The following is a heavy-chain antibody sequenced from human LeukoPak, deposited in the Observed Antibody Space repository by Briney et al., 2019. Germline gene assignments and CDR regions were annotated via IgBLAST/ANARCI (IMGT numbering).Heavy chain of an antibody. CDR1: GGSITNYY. J-gene: IGHJ4*02. CDR3: ARLRSGGQVAGVYFDY. Sequence: SGTLSLTCAVSGGSITNYYWTWIRQPPGKGLEWIGYIHYSGSTNYNPSLKSRVTISVDTSKNHFSLKLSSVTAADTAVYYCARLRSGGQVAGVYFDYWGQGTLVTVSS. V-gene: IGHV4-59*12. CDR2: IHYSGST. D-gene: IGHD6-19*01.